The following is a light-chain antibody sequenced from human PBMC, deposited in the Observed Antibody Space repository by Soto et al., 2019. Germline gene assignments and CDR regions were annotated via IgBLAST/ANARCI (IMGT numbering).Light chain of an antibody. CDR2: AAS. J-gene: IGKJ1*01. V-gene: IGKV1-6*01. CDR1: QGVRYD. CDR3: LQDYSYPRT. Sequence: AIQMTQSPSSLSASVGDRVTITCRASQGVRYDLGWYQQKPGKAPKLLVYAASSLQSGVPSRFSGSGFGTDFTLTISNLQPEDFATYYCLQDYSYPRTFGQGTKVEL.